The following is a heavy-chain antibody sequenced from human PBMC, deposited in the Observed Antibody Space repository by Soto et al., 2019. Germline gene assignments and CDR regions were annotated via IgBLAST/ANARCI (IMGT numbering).Heavy chain of an antibody. D-gene: IGHD3-10*01. CDR2: IYYSGST. V-gene: IGHV4-59*01. Sequence: QVQLQESGPGLVKPSETLSLTCTVSGGSISSYYWSWIRQPPGKGLEWIGYIYYSGSTNYNPSLQSRVTTSVDTSKNQFSLKLSSVTAADTAVYYCARDRRTTMGIHWFDPWGQGTLVTVSS. J-gene: IGHJ5*02. CDR1: GGSISSYY. CDR3: ARDRRTTMGIHWFDP.